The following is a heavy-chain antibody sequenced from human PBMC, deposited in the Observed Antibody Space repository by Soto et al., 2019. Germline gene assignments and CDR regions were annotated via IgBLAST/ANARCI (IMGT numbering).Heavy chain of an antibody. CDR1: GYSITAGGYY. D-gene: IGHD6-19*01. CDR3: ARMYSSGSGWFHP. Sequence: SETLSLTCFVSGYSITAGGYYWSWIRHHPGKGLEWIGSFYSSGSIIYDPSLRSRVSISGDTSSNQFSMSLTSVTAADTARYYCARMYSSGSGWFHPWGQGTLVTVS. V-gene: IGHV4-31*03. J-gene: IGHJ5*02. CDR2: FYSSGSI.